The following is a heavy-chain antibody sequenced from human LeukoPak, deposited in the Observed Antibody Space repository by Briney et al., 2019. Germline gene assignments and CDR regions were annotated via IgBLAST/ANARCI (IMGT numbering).Heavy chain of an antibody. CDR3: ARIRPVTTGLKGYYFDY. D-gene: IGHD1-1*01. CDR1: GYTFSSYE. Sequence: ASVKVSCKTSGYTFSSYEINWVRQAAGRGLEWVGWMNPKTGKTAYARNLQGRVTITRDTSISTAYMDLGALRSEDTAVYYCARIRPVTTGLKGYYFDYWGQGTLATVSS. J-gene: IGHJ4*02. CDR2: MNPKTGKT. V-gene: IGHV1-8*01.